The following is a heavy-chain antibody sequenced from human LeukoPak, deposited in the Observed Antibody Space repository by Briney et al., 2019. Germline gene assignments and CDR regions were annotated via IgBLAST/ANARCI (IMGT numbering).Heavy chain of an antibody. J-gene: IGHJ4*02. Sequence: PGGSLRLSCAASGFTFSTYSMNWARQAPGKGLEWVSSISASSTYIYYADSVKGRFTISRDNAKNSLYLQMNSLRAEDTAVYYCANSVRGVIVRGFDHWGQGTLVTVSS. CDR2: ISASSTYI. CDR3: ANSVRGVIVRGFDH. V-gene: IGHV3-21*01. CDR1: GFTFSTYS. D-gene: IGHD3-10*02.